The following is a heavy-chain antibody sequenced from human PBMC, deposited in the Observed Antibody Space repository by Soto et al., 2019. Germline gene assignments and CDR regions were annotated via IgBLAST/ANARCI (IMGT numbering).Heavy chain of an antibody. CDR3: ARGLAALPVFAFDI. CDR1: GFSLSTSGVG. J-gene: IGHJ3*02. D-gene: IGHD6-6*01. Sequence: SGPTLVIPTQTLTLTCSFSGFSLSTSGVGVGWIRQPPGKALEWLAHIYWSGDEHYRPSLKSRLSITKDTAKNQVVLTMTNMDPVDTATYYCARGLAALPVFAFDIWGQGTMVTVSS. V-gene: IGHV2-5*01. CDR2: IYWSGDE.